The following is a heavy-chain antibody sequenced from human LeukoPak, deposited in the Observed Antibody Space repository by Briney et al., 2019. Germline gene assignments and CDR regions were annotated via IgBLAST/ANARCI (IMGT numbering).Heavy chain of an antibody. D-gene: IGHD4-17*01. CDR2: SRNKDNSYTT. CDR1: GFTFSDHY. J-gene: IGHJ2*01. Sequence: PGGSLRLSCAAPGFTFSDHYMDWVRQAPGKGLEWVGRSRNKDNSYTTEYAASVKGRFTISRDDSKNSLYLQMNGLKSEDTAVYYCARAQGNPEYGDPRWYFDLWGRGTLVTVSS. V-gene: IGHV3-72*01. CDR3: ARAQGNPEYGDPRWYFDL.